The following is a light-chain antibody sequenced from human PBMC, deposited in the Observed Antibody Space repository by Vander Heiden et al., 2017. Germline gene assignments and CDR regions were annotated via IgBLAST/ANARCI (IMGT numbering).Light chain of an antibody. V-gene: IGKV3-11*01. CDR3: QQRSDWPLT. Sequence: EIVLTQSPATLSLFPGERTTLSGTASQSVSTYLGWYQQKPGQAPRVLIYDASNRATGIPARFSGSGSGTDFTLTISSLEPEDFAVYYCQQRSDWPLTFGGGTKVEIK. J-gene: IGKJ4*01. CDR1: QSVSTY. CDR2: DAS.